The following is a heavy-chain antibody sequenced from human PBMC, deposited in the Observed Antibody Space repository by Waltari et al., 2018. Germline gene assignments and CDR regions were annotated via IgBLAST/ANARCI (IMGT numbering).Heavy chain of an antibody. CDR3: ARDDPLTSGGGFDV. CDR2: IYIAGAT. D-gene: IGHD2-15*01. J-gene: IGHJ3*01. Sequence: EVQLVETGRGLVQPGGSLTLSCAASGFTVSSIYMSWVRQAPGKGLGWVSVIYIAGATYYADSVKGRFTIPRDHSKNTLYLQMNSLRAGDTAIYYCARDDPLTSGGGFDVWGQGTMVTVSS. V-gene: IGHV3-53*02. CDR1: GFTVSSIY.